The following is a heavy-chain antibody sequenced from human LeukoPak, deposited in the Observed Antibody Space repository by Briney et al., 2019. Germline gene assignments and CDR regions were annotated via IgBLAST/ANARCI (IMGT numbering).Heavy chain of an antibody. CDR3: ARVKTLITMIVVVMGFDL. J-gene: IGHJ5*02. CDR2: INHSGNT. CDR1: GGSITSSTYY. V-gene: IGHV4-39*07. Sequence: SETLSLTCTVSGGSITSSTYYWGWIRQPPGKGREWIGEINHSGNTKYNPSRRSRVTISLDTSKDQVSLKLRSVTGADTAVYYCARVKTLITMIVVVMGFDLWGRGSLVAVSS. D-gene: IGHD3-22*01.